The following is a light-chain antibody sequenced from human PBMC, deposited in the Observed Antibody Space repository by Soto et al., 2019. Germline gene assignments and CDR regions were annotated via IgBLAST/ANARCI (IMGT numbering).Light chain of an antibody. CDR2: AAS. J-gene: IGKJ3*01. V-gene: IGKV1-27*01. CDR3: QKYNSAPLFT. Sequence: DIQMTQSPSSLSAAVGDRVTITCRASQGISNYLAWYQQKPGKVPKLLIYAASTLQSGVPSRFSGSGSGTDFTLTISSLQPEDVATYYCQKYNSAPLFTFGPGTKVDIK. CDR1: QGISNY.